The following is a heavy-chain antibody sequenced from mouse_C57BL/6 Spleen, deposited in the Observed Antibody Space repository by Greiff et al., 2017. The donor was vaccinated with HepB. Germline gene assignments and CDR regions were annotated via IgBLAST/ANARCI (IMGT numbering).Heavy chain of an antibody. V-gene: IGHV1-72*01. CDR2: IDPNSGGT. Sequence: VQLQQPGAELVKPGASVQLSCKASGYTFPSYWMHWVKQRPGRGLAWIGRIDPNSGGTKYNEKFKSKATLTVDKPSSTAYMQLSSLTSEDSAVEEWAGGASTVGATDYAMDDWGQGTSVTVSS. CDR3: AGGASTVGATDYAMDD. D-gene: IGHD1-1*01. CDR1: GYTFPSYW. J-gene: IGHJ4*01.